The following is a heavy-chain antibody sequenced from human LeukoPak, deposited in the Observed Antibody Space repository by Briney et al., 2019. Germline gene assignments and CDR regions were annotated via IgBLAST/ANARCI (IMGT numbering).Heavy chain of an antibody. D-gene: IGHD3/OR15-3a*01. CDR1: GASVSSSSYY. Sequence: SETLSLTCTVSGASVSSSSYYWAWIRQPPGKGLEWIGYIYYSGSTNYNPSLKSRVTISVDTSKNQFSLKLSSVTAADTAVYYCARSSRAMILGYWGQETLVTVSS. CDR3: ARSSRAMILGY. V-gene: IGHV4-61*01. J-gene: IGHJ4*02. CDR2: IYYSGST.